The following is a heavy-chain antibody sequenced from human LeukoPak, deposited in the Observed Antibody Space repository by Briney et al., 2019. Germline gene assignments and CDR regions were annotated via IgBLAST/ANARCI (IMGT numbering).Heavy chain of an antibody. CDR1: GYTFTGYY. Sequence: ASVKASCKASGYTFTGYYMHWVRQAPGQGLEWMGWINPNSGGTNYAQKFQGRVTMTRDTSISTAYMELSRLRSDDTAVYYCARDYYGSGSYYTVGYWGQGTLVTVSS. D-gene: IGHD3-10*01. CDR2: INPNSGGT. CDR3: ARDYYGSGSYYTVGY. J-gene: IGHJ4*02. V-gene: IGHV1-2*02.